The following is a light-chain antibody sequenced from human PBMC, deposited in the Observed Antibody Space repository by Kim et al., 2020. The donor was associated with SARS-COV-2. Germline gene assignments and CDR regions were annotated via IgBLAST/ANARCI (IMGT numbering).Light chain of an antibody. CDR1: SSDVGGYNY. CDR3: SSYAGSNNFVV. J-gene: IGLJ2*01. CDR2: GVS. V-gene: IGLV2-8*01. Sequence: SGTISCTGTSSDVGGYNYVSWYQQHPGKAPKLMIYGVSKRPSGVPDRFSGSKSGNTASLTVSGLQAEDEADYYCSSYAGSNNFVVFGGGTKLTVL.